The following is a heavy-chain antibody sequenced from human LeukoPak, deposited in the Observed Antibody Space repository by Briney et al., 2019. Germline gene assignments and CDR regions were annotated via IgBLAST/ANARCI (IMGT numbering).Heavy chain of an antibody. J-gene: IGHJ4*02. V-gene: IGHV3-66*01. D-gene: IGHD2-15*01. CDR2: IYSGGST. CDR3: ARVLGNRCIGGNCYFDY. CDR1: GFTVSSNS. Sequence: QSGGSLRLSCAASGFTVSSNSMSWVRQAPGKGLECVSLIYSGGSTYHTDSVKGRFTISRDTSKHTPHLQMNSLRAEDTAVYYCARVLGNRCIGGNCYFDYLGQGTLVTVSS.